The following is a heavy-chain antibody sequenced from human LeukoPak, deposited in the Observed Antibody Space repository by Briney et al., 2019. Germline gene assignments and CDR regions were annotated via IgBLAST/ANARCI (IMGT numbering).Heavy chain of an antibody. Sequence: GGSLRLSCAASGFNVSSNYMSWVRQAPGKGLEWVSVIYSSGDTYYADSVKGRFTISRDNSKNTLYLQMNSLRAEDTAVYYCAKPGGPGIAARGAFHIWGQGTMVTVSS. CDR3: AKPGGPGIAARGAFHI. J-gene: IGHJ3*02. D-gene: IGHD6-25*01. CDR2: IYSSGDT. V-gene: IGHV3-53*01. CDR1: GFNVSSNY.